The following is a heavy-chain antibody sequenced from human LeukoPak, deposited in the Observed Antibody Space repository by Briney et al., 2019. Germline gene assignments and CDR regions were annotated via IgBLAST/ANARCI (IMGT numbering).Heavy chain of an antibody. CDR1: GFSVGSHY. CDR2: IYIDGST. D-gene: IGHD4-23*01. CDR3: AKLPLY. V-gene: IGHV3-66*02. J-gene: IGHJ4*02. Sequence: GGSLRLSCAASGFSVGSHYMTWVRQAPGQGLEWVSVIYIDGSTYYADSVEGRFTISRDNTKNTLYLQMNSLRPEDTAVYYCAKLPLYWGQGALVTVSS.